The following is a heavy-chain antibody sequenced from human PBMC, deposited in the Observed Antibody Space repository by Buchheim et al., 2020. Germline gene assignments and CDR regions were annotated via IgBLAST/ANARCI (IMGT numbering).Heavy chain of an antibody. J-gene: IGHJ6*02. CDR1: GFSFDDYG. CDR2: INWNGGST. Sequence: EVQLLESGGGLVQPGGSLRLSCAASGFSFDDYGMSWVRQAPGKGLEWVSGINWNGGSTGYAESVQGRFTISRDNAKNSLYLQMNSLRAEDTALYHCARGSGNFYYYYGMDVWGQGTT. D-gene: IGHD1-26*01. V-gene: IGHV3-20*01. CDR3: ARGSGNFYYYYGMDV.